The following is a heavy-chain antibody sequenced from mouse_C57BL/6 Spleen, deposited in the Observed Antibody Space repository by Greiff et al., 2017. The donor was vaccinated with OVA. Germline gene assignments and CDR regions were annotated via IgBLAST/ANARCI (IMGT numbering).Heavy chain of an antibody. Sequence: VQLVESGAELVRPGASVKLSCTASGFNIKDDYMHWVKQRPEQGLEWIGWIDPENGDTEYASKFQGKATRTADTSSNTAYLQLSSLTSEDTAVYYCTTNYGSSGYFDVWGTGTTVTVSS. CDR3: TTNYGSSGYFDV. V-gene: IGHV14-4*01. CDR2: IDPENGDT. CDR1: GFNIKDDY. D-gene: IGHD1-1*01. J-gene: IGHJ1*03.